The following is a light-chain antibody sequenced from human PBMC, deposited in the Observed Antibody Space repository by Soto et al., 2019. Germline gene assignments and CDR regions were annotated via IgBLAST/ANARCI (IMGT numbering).Light chain of an antibody. V-gene: IGLV2-8*01. CDR3: SSYGGSNNLV. Sequence: QSALTQPPSASGSPGQSVTISCTGTSSDVGGYNYVSWYQQHPGKVPKLMIYEVNKRPSEVPDRFSGSKSGNTASLTVSGLQAEDEADYYCSSYGGSNNLVFGGGTKVTVL. CDR2: EVN. J-gene: IGLJ2*01. CDR1: SSDVGGYNY.